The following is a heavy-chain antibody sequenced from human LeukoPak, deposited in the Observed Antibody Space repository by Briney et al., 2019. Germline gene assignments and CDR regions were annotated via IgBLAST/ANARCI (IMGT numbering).Heavy chain of an antibody. D-gene: IGHD5-18*01. Sequence: GGSLRLSCAASGFTFSSYAMTWVRQAPGKGLEWVSAISGSGGSTYYADSVKGRFTISRDNSKNTLYLQLNSLRAEDTAVYYCAKDRGYTYGNWYFGLWGRGTLVTVSS. CDR3: AKDRGYTYGNWYFGL. CDR2: ISGSGGST. V-gene: IGHV3-23*01. CDR1: GFTFSSYA. J-gene: IGHJ2*01.